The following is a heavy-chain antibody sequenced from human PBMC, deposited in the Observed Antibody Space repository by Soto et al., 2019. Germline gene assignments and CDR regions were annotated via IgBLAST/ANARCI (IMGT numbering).Heavy chain of an antibody. Sequence: SETLSLTCTVSGGSISSGGYYWSWIRQHPGKGLEWIGYIYYSGITYNNPTLKSRVTISVDMPKNQFSLKLSSVTAADTAVYYCARVYSGYDYRGWFDPWGQGSLVTVSS. V-gene: IGHV4-31*03. J-gene: IGHJ5*02. D-gene: IGHD5-12*01. CDR2: IYYSGIT. CDR3: ARVYSGYDYRGWFDP. CDR1: GGSISSGGYY.